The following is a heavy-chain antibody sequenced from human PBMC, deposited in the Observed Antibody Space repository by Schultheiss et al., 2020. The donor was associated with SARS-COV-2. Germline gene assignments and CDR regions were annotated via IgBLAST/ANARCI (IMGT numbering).Heavy chain of an antibody. CDR3: ASLGGSGYYPY. CDR1: GGSISSYY. J-gene: IGHJ4*02. V-gene: IGHV3-7*01. D-gene: IGHD3-22*01. CDR2: IKQDGSEK. Sequence: LSLTCTVSGGSISSYYWSWIRQPPGKGLEWVANIKQDGSEKYYVDSVKGRFTISRDNAKNSLYLQMNSLRAEDTAVYYCASLGGSGYYPYWGQGTLVTVSS.